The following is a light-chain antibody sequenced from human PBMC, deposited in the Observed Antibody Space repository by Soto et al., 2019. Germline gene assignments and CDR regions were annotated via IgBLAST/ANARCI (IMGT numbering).Light chain of an antibody. CDR1: SSNIGAHYD. CDR2: GNS. CDR3: QSYDNSLSVYV. V-gene: IGLV1-40*01. Sequence: QAVVTQPPSLSGSPGQRVTISCTGSSSNIGAHYDVHWYQQLPGTAPKLLIYGNSNRPSGVPDRFSGSKSGTSASLAITGLQAEDEADYYCQSYDNSLSVYVFGTGTKVTVL. J-gene: IGLJ1*01.